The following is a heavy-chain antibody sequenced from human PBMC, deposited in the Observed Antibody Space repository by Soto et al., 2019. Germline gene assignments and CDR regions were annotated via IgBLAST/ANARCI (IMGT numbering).Heavy chain of an antibody. CDR1: GGSVSSGSYY. D-gene: IGHD2-15*01. J-gene: IGHJ5*02. CDR2: IYYNGNT. V-gene: IGHV4-61*01. CDR3: ASALYCSGGSCSFDP. Sequence: QVQLQESGPGLVKPSETLSLTCTVSGGSVSSGSYYWSWIRQPPGKGLEWIGYIYYNGNTNYNPSLKSRVTISVDTSKCQFSLKLSSVTAADTAVYYCASALYCSGGSCSFDPWGQGTLVTVSS.